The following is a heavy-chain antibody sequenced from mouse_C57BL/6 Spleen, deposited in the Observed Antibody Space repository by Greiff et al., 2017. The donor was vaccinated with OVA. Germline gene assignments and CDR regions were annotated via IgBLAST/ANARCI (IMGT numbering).Heavy chain of an antibody. D-gene: IGHD3-1*01. CDR3: AREGYVAWFAD. CDR2: INPSNGGT. CDR1: GYTFTSYW. J-gene: IGHJ3*01. Sequence: QVHVKQPGTELVKPGASVKLSCKASGYTFTSYWMHWVKQRPGQGLEWIGNINPSNGGTNYNEKFKSKATLTVDKSSSTAYMQLSSLTSEDSAVYYCAREGYVAWFADWGKGTLVTVSA. V-gene: IGHV1-53*01.